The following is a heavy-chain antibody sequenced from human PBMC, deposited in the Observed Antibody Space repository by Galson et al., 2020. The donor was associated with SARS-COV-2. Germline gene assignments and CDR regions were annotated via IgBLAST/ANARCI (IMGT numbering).Heavy chain of an antibody. CDR2: IYFTGTT. CDR3: AGEGDITGTTRGSFDF. D-gene: IGHD3-16*01. Sequence: SETLSLTCSVSGGSLISGSKYWGCVRQPPGKGLEWIGTIYFTGTTYYNPSLKSRVTISLDRSKNQFSLKLTSVTAADTAVYFCAGEGDITGTTRGSFDFWGQGALVTVSS. CDR1: GGSLISGSKY. V-gene: IGHV4-39*07. J-gene: IGHJ4*02.